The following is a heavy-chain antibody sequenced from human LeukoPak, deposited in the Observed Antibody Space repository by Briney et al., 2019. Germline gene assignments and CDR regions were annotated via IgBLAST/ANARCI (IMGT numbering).Heavy chain of an antibody. Sequence: GGSLRLSCVASGFTFTNYWMSWVRQAPGKGLEWVANIKYDGSVKYYVDSVKGRFTISRDNAKNSLYLQMNSLRDEDTAVYYCARLLVWGQGTLVTVSS. D-gene: IGHD2-8*02. CDR3: ARLLV. CDR2: IKYDGSVK. V-gene: IGHV3-7*01. J-gene: IGHJ4*02. CDR1: GFTFTNYW.